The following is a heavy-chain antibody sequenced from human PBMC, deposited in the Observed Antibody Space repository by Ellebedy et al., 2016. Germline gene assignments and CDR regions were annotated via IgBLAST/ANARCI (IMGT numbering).Heavy chain of an antibody. V-gene: IGHV1-69*04. CDR3: ARGRAVAGKGDWFDP. J-gene: IGHJ5*02. Sequence: ASVKVSCKASGGTFSSYAISWVRQAPGQGLEWMGRIIPILGIANYAQKFQGRVTITADKSTSTAYMELSSLRSEDTAVYYCARGRAVAGKGDWFDPWGQGTLVTVSS. CDR2: IIPILGIA. D-gene: IGHD6-19*01. CDR1: GGTFSSYA.